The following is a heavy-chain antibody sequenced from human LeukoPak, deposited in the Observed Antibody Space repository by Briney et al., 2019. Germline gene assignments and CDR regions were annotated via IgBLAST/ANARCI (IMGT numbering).Heavy chain of an antibody. CDR2: INHSGST. V-gene: IGHV4-34*01. J-gene: IGHJ4*02. CDR3: ARSGRWLHRVGFDH. CDR1: GGSFSGYY. D-gene: IGHD5-24*01. Sequence: PSETLSLTCAVYGGSFSGYYWSWIRQPPGKGLEWIGEINHSGSTNYNPSLKSRVTISVDTSKNQFSLKLSSVTAADTAVYYCARSGRWLHRVGFDHWGQGTLVTVSS.